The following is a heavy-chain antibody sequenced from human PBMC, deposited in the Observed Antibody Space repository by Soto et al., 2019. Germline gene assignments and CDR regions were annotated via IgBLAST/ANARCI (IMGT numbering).Heavy chain of an antibody. J-gene: IGHJ4*02. CDR2: IYHIGST. CDR1: GGSISSGGYS. V-gene: IGHV4-30-2*01. Sequence: QLQLQESGSGLVKPSQTLSLTCAVSGGSISSGGYSWSWIRQPPGKGLGWIGYIYHIGSTYYNPTLKSRGTTAVDRARNQFSLKLSSVTAADTAVYYCAAGGGLPRYSWGQGTLVTVSS. D-gene: IGHD5-12*01. CDR3: AAGGGLPRYS.